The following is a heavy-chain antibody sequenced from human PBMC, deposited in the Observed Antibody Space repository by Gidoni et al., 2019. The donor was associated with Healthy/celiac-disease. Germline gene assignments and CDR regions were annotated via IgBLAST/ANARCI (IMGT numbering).Heavy chain of an antibody. CDR3: AKDMGGYCSGGSCYYYYGMDV. V-gene: IGHV3-9*01. CDR2: ISWNSVSI. Sequence: EVQLVESGGGLVQPGRSLRLSCAASGFTFDDYAMHWVRQAPGKGLEWVSGISWNSVSIGYADSVKGRFTISRDNTKNSLDLQMNSLRAEDTALYYCAKDMGGYCSGGSCYYYYGMDVWGQGTTVTVSS. CDR1: GFTFDDYA. D-gene: IGHD2-15*01. J-gene: IGHJ6*02.